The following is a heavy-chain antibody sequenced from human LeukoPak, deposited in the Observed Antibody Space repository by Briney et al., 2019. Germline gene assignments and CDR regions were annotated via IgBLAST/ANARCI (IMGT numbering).Heavy chain of an antibody. J-gene: IGHJ5*02. CDR1: GGPISSYY. Sequence: SETLSLTCTVSGGPISSYYWSWIRQPAGEGLEWIGRIYTSGSTNYNPSLKSRVTMSVDTSKKQFSLKLSSVTAADTAMYSCARDGLILGEFAPWGRGTFVTVSS. D-gene: IGHD3-16*01. CDR3: ARDGLILGEFAP. CDR2: IYTSGST. V-gene: IGHV4-4*07.